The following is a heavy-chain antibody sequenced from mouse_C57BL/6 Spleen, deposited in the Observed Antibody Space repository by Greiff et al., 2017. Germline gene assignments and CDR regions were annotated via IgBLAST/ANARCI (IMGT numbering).Heavy chain of an antibody. D-gene: IGHD2-4*01. CDR1: GYAFTNYL. CDR2: INPGSGGT. J-gene: IGHJ2*01. Sequence: QVQLKESGAELVRPGTSVKVSCKASGYAFTNYLIEWVKQRPGQGLEWIGVINPGSGGTNYNEKFKGKATLTADKSSSTAYMQLSSLTSEDSAVYFCARGDYDGFDYWGQGTTLTVSS. CDR3: ARGDYDGFDY. V-gene: IGHV1-54*01.